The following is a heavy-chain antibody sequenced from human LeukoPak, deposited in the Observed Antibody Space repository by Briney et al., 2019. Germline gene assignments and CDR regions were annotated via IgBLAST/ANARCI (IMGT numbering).Heavy chain of an antibody. J-gene: IGHJ4*02. CDR3: ARDKIVGATLLDY. CDR2: IKQDGSEK. D-gene: IGHD1-26*01. CDR1: GFTFSSYW. Sequence: GGSLRLSCAASGFTFSSYWMSWVRQAPGQGLEGVANIKQDGSEKYYVDSVKGRFTISRDNAKNSLYLQMNSLRAEDTAVYYCARDKIVGATLLDYWGQGTLVTVSS. V-gene: IGHV3-7*01.